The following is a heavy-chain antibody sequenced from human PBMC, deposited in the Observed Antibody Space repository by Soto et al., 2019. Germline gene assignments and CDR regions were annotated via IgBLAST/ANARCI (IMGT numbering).Heavy chain of an antibody. V-gene: IGHV3-72*01. CDR3: ARDSSRGY. Sequence: EVQLVESGGGLVQPGGSLRLSSAASGFTFSDHYMDWVCQSPGKGLEWVGRIIDKSKSYTTDYAQSVKGRFSISRDVSKNSLYLQMSSMKTEDTAVYYCARDSSRGYWGQGTPVTVS. J-gene: IGHJ4*02. CDR2: IIDKSKSYTT. D-gene: IGHD6-6*01. CDR1: GFTFSDHY.